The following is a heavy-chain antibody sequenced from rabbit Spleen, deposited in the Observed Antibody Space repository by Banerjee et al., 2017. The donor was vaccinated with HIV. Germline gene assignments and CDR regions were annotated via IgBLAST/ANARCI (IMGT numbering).Heavy chain of an antibody. V-gene: IGHV1S40*01. J-gene: IGHJ6*01. CDR3: ARDAGTSFSTYGMDL. D-gene: IGHD8-1*01. CDR2: IAGSSSDFT. Sequence: QSLEESGGDLVQPEGSLTLTCTASGFSFSSSDYICWVRQAPGKGLEWISCIAGSSSDFTYSATWAKGRFTISKTSSTTVTLQMTSLTVADTATYFCARDAGTSFSTYGMDLWGPGTLVTVS. CDR1: GFSFSSSDY.